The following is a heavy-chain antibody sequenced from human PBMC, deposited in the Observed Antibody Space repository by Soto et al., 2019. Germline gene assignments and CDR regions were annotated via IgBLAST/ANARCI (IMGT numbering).Heavy chain of an antibody. D-gene: IGHD5-12*01. CDR1: GFTFSRYS. CDR2: ISGSTGPT. CDR3: AAEMATTPY. Sequence: EVQLVESGGGLVQPGGSLRLSCVASGFTFSRYSLNWVRQAPGKGLEWVSYISGSTGPTYYADSVKGRFTISRDNARNSLYLQMNSLRAEDTAVYYCAAEMATTPYWGQGTLVTVSS. J-gene: IGHJ4*02. V-gene: IGHV3-48*01.